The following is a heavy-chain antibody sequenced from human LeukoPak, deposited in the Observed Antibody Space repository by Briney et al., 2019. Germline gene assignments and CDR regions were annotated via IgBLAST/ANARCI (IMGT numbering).Heavy chain of an antibody. CDR1: GYTFTSYY. CDR3: ARDVDIVATPPPFDY. D-gene: IGHD5-12*01. V-gene: IGHV1-46*01. Sequence: ASVKVSCKASGYTFTSYYMHWVRQAPGQGLEWMGIINPSGGSTSYAQKFQGRVTMTRDMSTSTVYMELSSLRSEDTAVYYCARDVDIVATPPPFDYWDQGTLVTVSS. CDR2: INPSGGST. J-gene: IGHJ4*02.